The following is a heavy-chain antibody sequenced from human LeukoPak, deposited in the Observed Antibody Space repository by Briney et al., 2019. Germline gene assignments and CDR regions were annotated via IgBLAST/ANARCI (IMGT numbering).Heavy chain of an antibody. CDR2: LYTSGST. Sequence: SETLSLTCTVSGGSISSYYWSWIRQPAGKGLEWIGRLYTSGSTNYNTSLKRRVTMSVDTSKNQFSLKLSSVTAADTAVYYCASMHSGSKGIPFDYWGQGTLVTVSS. CDR3: ASMHSGSKGIPFDY. J-gene: IGHJ4*02. V-gene: IGHV4-4*07. CDR1: GGSISSYY. D-gene: IGHD3-22*01.